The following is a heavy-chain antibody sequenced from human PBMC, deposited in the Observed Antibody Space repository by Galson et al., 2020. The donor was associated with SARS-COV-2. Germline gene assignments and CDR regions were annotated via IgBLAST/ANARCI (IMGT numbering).Heavy chain of an antibody. CDR2: ISTSSSYT. D-gene: IGHD5-18*01. J-gene: IGHJ6*02. Sequence: GESLKISCAASGLPFSNYSMNWVRLAPGKGLEWVSSISTSSSYTYYVDSVKGRFSISRDNPRNSLYLQMNSLRAEDTAVYYCAREEGIRGYNYGRLYYGMDVWGQGTTVTVSS. CDR3: AREEGIRGYNYGRLYYGMDV. V-gene: IGHV3-21*01. CDR1: GLPFSNYS.